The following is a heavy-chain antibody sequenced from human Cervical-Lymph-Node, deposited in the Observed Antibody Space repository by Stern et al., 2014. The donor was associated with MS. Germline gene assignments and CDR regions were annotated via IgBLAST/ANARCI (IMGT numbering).Heavy chain of an antibody. CDR1: GFSLSTSGIY. J-gene: IGHJ3*02. CDR2: IDWDGDK. CDR3: ARMTGGDYIKLGYIDI. D-gene: IGHD4-17*01. V-gene: IGHV2-70*20. Sequence: QVTLKESGPALVKPTQTLTLTCSFSGFSLSTSGIYVTWVRQPPGGALEWLAFIDWDGDKFYSTSLESRLTIATDTSKDQVVLTMTNMDPEDTATYYCARMTGGDYIKLGYIDIWGRGTMVTVSS.